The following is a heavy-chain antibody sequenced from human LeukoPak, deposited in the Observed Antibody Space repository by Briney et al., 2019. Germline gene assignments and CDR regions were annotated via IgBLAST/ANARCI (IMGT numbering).Heavy chain of an antibody. D-gene: IGHD3-16*01. J-gene: IGHJ4*02. CDR1: GFTFSSYG. CDR2: IGKDGAAK. V-gene: IGHV3-33*08. Sequence: GGSLRLSCAASGFTFSSYGIHWVRQAPGKGLEWVAVIGKDGAAKHYAESVGGRFTISRDNSKNTLDLQMNSLRAEDTAVDYCARGTRLGGGDRGDYWGQGTLVTVSS. CDR3: ARGTRLGGGDRGDY.